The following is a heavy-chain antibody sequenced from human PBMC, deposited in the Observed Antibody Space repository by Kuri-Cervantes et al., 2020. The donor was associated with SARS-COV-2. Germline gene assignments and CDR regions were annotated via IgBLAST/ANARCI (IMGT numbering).Heavy chain of an antibody. D-gene: IGHD1-26*01. CDR1: GFTFSSYG. Sequence: GESLKISCVASGFTFSSYGMHWVRQAPGKGLEWVAVIWYDGSNKYYADSVKGRFTISRDNSKNTLYLQMNSLRAEDTAVYYCARAHSGSYLLDYWGQGTLVTVSS. V-gene: IGHV3-33*08. CDR3: ARAHSGSYLLDY. J-gene: IGHJ4*02. CDR2: IWYDGSNK.